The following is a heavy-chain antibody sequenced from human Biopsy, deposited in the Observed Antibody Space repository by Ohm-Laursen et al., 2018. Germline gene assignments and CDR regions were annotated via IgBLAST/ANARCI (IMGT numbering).Heavy chain of an antibody. CDR3: ARDRREHYQFDH. J-gene: IGHJ4*02. CDR1: GFIFKSYG. Sequence: LSLTCATSGFIFKSYGLHWVRQAPGKGLEWVAHIWYDGSDQYYADSVKRRCTISRDNSKNTVYLQMNSLRAEDTAVYYCARDRREHYQFDHWGQGTRVPVSS. V-gene: IGHV3-33*01. D-gene: IGHD1-26*01. CDR2: IWYDGSDQ.